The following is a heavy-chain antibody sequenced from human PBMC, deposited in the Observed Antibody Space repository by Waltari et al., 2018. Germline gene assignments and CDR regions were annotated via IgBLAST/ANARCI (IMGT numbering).Heavy chain of an antibody. D-gene: IGHD4-17*01. V-gene: IGHV4-39*07. Sequence: QLQLPESGPGLVKPSETLSLTCTVSGGSISSSSYYWGWIRQPPGKGLAWLGSIYYSGSTYYNPTLQSPVTISVDTSTNQFSLKLRFGTTADTAVYYCARESYGDYGIKIWGQGTRVTVS. CDR1: GGSISSSSYY. CDR2: IYYSGST. J-gene: IGHJ3*02. CDR3: ARESYGDYGIKI.